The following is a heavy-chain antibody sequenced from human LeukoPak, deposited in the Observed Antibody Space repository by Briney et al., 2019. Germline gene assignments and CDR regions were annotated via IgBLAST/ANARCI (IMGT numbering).Heavy chain of an antibody. V-gene: IGHV4-59*01. Sequence: NPSETLSLTCTVSGGSISSYYWSWIRQPPGKGLEWIGYIYYSGSTNYNPSLKSRVTISVDTSKNQFSLRLSSVTAADTAVYYCASRTDASSTFHHWGQGTLVTVSS. CDR3: ASRTDASSTFHH. D-gene: IGHD6-13*01. CDR2: IYYSGST. J-gene: IGHJ4*02. CDR1: GGSISSYY.